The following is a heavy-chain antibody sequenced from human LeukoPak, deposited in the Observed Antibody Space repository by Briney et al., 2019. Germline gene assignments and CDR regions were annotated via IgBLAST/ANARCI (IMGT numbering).Heavy chain of an antibody. V-gene: IGHV4-39*07. Sequence: PSETLSLTCTVSGGSISSSSYYWGWIRQPPGKGLEWIGSIYYSGSTYYNPSLKSRVTISVDTSKNQFSLKLSSVTAADTAVYYCARIEPGGNPGWYFDLWGRGTLVTVSS. CDR2: IYYSGST. D-gene: IGHD4-23*01. CDR1: GGSISSSSYY. J-gene: IGHJ2*01. CDR3: ARIEPGGNPGWYFDL.